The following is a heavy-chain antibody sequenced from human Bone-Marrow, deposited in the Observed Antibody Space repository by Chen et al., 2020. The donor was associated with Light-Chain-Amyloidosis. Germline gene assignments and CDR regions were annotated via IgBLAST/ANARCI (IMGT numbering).Heavy chain of an antibody. V-gene: IGHV3-30*02. CDR3: AKEPSRHMVRGEPELDY. D-gene: IGHD3-10*01. CDR1: GFTFSSYG. J-gene: IGHJ4*02. Sequence: GGGVVQPGGSLGLSCAASGFTFSSYGMHWVRQAPGKGLEWVAFIRYDGSNKYYADSVKGRFTISRDNSKNTLYLQMNSLRAEDTAVYYCAKEPSRHMVRGEPELDYWGQGTLVTVSS. CDR2: IRYDGSNK.